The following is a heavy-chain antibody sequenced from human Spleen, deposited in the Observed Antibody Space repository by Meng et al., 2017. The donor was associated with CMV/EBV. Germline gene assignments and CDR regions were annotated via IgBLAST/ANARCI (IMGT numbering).Heavy chain of an antibody. J-gene: IGHJ4*02. CDR3: AREAVGADFDY. CDR2: INWNGGST. Sequence: SCVASGFTFDDYGITWVRQAPGKGLEWVSGINWNGGSTGYADSVKGRFTISRDNAKNSLYLQMNSLRVEDTALYYCAREAVGADFDYWGQGTLVTVSS. CDR1: GFTFDDYG. D-gene: IGHD1-26*01. V-gene: IGHV3-20*04.